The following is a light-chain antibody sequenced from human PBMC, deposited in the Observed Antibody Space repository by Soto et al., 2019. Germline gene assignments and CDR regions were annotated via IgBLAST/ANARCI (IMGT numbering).Light chain of an antibody. CDR1: ESVTSSC. J-gene: IGKJ3*01. V-gene: IGKV3-20*01. CDR3: QQCSGSPLFI. CDR2: TTS. Sequence: DIVLTQSPDTLSLSPGERATLSCTASESVTSSCLAWYQRKPGQTPRLLIHTTSTRATNIPDRFSGSGSGTEFTLTISRLEPEDCPVYYCQQCSGSPLFIFGPGTRVD.